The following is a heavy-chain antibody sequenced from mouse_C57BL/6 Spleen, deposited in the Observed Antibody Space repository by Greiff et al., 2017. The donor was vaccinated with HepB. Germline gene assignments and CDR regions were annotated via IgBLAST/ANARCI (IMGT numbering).Heavy chain of an antibody. CDR2: INPSNGGT. Sequence: QPFPELVKPVASFKLSCKASGYTITSYWMHWVKPRPGQGLEWIGNINPSNGGTNYNEKFKSKATLTVDKSSSTAYMQLSSLTSEDSAVYYCARNYYGSSYYFDYWGQGTTLTVSS. J-gene: IGHJ2*01. CDR3: ARNYYGSSYYFDY. D-gene: IGHD1-1*01. V-gene: IGHV1-53*01. CDR1: GYTITSYW.